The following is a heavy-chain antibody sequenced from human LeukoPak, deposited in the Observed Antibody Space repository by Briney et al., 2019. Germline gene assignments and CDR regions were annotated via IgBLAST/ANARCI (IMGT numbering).Heavy chain of an antibody. Sequence: SGGSLRLSCAASGFTFSSYAMHWVRQAPGKGLEWVAVISYDGSNKYYADSVKGRFTISRDNSKTTLYLQMNNLRPEDTALYYCAREALGYRGYDPDYFDSWGQGTLVIVSS. CDR1: GFTFSSYA. CDR3: AREALGYRGYDPDYFDS. V-gene: IGHV3-30-3*01. CDR2: ISYDGSNK. J-gene: IGHJ4*02. D-gene: IGHD5-12*01.